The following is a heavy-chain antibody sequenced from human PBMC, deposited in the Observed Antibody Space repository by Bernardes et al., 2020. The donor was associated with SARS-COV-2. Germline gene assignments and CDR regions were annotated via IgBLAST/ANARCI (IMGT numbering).Heavy chain of an antibody. D-gene: IGHD6-13*01. Sequence: SLRLSCAASGFTFDDYAMHWVRQAPGKGLEWVSGISWNSGSIGYADSVKGRFTISRDNAKNSLYLQMNSLRAEDTALYYCAKDRSSSSWSHDSWGQGTLVTVSS. CDR1: GFTFDDYA. V-gene: IGHV3-9*01. CDR2: ISWNSGSI. CDR3: AKDRSSSSWSHDS. J-gene: IGHJ4*02.